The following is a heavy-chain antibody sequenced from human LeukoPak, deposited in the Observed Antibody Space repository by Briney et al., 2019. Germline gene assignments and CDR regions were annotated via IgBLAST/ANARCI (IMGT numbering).Heavy chain of an antibody. J-gene: IGHJ5*02. CDR2: ISYDGSNK. CDR3: ASFTVVRGANNWFDP. D-gene: IGHD3-10*01. CDR1: GFTFSSYA. Sequence: GGSLRLSCAASGFTFSSYAMHWVRQAPGKGLERVAVISYDGSNKYYADSVKGRFTISRDNSKNTLYLQMNSLRAEDTAVYYCASFTVVRGANNWFDPWGQGTLVTVSS. V-gene: IGHV3-30-3*01.